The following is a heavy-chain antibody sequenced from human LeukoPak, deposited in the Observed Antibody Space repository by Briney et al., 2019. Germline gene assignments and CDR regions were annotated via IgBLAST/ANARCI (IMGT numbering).Heavy chain of an antibody. V-gene: IGHV1-2*02. J-gene: IGHJ4*02. CDR2: INPNSGGT. CDR3: AREFGYAFDY. D-gene: IGHD5-12*01. Sequence: ASVKVSCKVSGYTLTELSMHWVRQAPGQGLEWMGWINPNSGGTNYAQKFQGRVTMTRDTSISTAYMELSRLRSDDTAVYYCAREFGYAFDYWGQGTLVTVSS. CDR1: GYTLTELS.